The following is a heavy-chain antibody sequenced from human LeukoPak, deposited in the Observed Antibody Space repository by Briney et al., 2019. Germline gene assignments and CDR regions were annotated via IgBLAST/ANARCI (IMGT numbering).Heavy chain of an antibody. D-gene: IGHD3-22*01. Sequence: GGSLRLSCAASGFTFSSYGMHWVRQAPGKGLEWVAFIRYDGNNKYYTDSVKGRFTISRGNSKNTLYLQMNSLRAEDTAVYYCAKDLGSYYDSSVYYTPDYWGQGTLVTVSS. CDR1: GFTFSSYG. CDR2: IRYDGNNK. J-gene: IGHJ4*02. V-gene: IGHV3-30*02. CDR3: AKDLGSYYDSSVYYTPDY.